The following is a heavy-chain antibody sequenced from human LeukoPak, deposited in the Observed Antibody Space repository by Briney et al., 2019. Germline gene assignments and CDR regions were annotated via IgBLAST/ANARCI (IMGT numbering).Heavy chain of an antibody. CDR3: ARSIIGTRYFDL. V-gene: IGHV4-34*01. J-gene: IGHJ2*01. CDR2: INHRGST. Sequence: SETLSLTCAVYSGSFSGYYWNWVRQPPGKGLEWIGKINHRGSTTYNPSLQSRVTISADTSKNQFSLRLISVTAADTAVYYCARSIIGTRYFDLWDRGSLVTVSS. CDR1: SGSFSGYY. D-gene: IGHD3-10*01.